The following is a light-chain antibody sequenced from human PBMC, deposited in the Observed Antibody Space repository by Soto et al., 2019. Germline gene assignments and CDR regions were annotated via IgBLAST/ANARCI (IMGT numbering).Light chain of an antibody. CDR1: SSKIAAGYD. Sequence: QAVLTQPPSVSGAPGQRVTISCTGSSSKIAAGYDVHWYQQLPGTAPKLLIYGNSNRPSGVPDRFSGSKSGTSASLAITGLQAEDEADYYCQSYDSSLSGWVFGGGTKVTVL. CDR3: QSYDSSLSGWV. V-gene: IGLV1-40*01. CDR2: GNS. J-gene: IGLJ3*02.